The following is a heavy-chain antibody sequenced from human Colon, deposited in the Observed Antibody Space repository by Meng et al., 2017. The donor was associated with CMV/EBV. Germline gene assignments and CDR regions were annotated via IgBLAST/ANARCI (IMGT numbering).Heavy chain of an antibody. D-gene: IGHD1-7*01. Sequence: SCAASGFTFDDYAMHWVRQAPGKGLEWVSSITWNSGRTGYVDSVEGRFTISRDNAKNSLYLQMNGLRAEDTALYYCAKDISPVGGTTGYHGMDVWGQGTPVTVSS. J-gene: IGHJ6*02. CDR3: AKDISPVGGTTGYHGMDV. V-gene: IGHV3-9*01. CDR2: ITWNSGRT. CDR1: GFTFDDYA.